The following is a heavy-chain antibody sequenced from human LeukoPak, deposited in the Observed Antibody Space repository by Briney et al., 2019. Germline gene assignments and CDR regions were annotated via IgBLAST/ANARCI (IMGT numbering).Heavy chain of an antibody. CDR3: ARDLIVGYCSSTSCYGEYYYYGMDV. CDR2: INPSGGST. CDR1: GYTFTSYY. V-gene: IGHV1-46*01. D-gene: IGHD2-2*01. J-gene: IGHJ6*02. Sequence: GASVKVSCKASGYTFTSYYMHWVRQAPGQGLEWMGIINPSGGSTSYAQKFQGRVTMTRDTSTSTAYMELSSLRSEDTAVYYCARDLIVGYCSSTSCYGEYYYYGMDVWGQGTTVTVSS.